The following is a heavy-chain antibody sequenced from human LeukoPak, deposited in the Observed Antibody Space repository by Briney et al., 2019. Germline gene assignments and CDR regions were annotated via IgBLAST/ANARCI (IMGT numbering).Heavy chain of an antibody. CDR3: AKNRGYCSGGSCYGDY. CDR1: GFTFTSYA. Sequence: GGSLRLSFAASGFTFTSYAMSWVRQAPGKGLEWVSTISGSGGSSYYADSVKGRFTISRDNSKNTLYLQMNSLRAEDTAVYYCAKNRGYCSGGSCYGDYWGQGTLVTVSS. J-gene: IGHJ4*02. V-gene: IGHV3-23*01. D-gene: IGHD2-15*01. CDR2: ISGSGGSS.